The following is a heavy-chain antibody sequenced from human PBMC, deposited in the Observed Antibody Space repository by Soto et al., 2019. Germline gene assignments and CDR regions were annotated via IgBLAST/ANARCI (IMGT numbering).Heavy chain of an antibody. J-gene: IGHJ6*02. V-gene: IGHV3-30*18. D-gene: IGHD3-3*01. Sequence: GSLRLSCAASGFTFSSYGMHWVRQAPGKGLEWVAVISFDGSNKYYGHSVKGRFTISRDNSKNTLFLQMNSLRAEDTAMYYCAKSRPIFGVVPQADYYYYMDVWGQGTTVTVSS. CDR1: GFTFSSYG. CDR2: ISFDGSNK. CDR3: AKSRPIFGVVPQADYYYYMDV.